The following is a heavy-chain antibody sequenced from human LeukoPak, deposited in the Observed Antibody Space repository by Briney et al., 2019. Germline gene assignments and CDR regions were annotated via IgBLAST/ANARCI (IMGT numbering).Heavy chain of an antibody. CDR3: ARDGGYHSSGPFDY. CDR2: IKQDGSEK. D-gene: IGHD3-22*01. J-gene: IGHJ4*02. CDR1: GFTFSSYW. V-gene: IGHV3-7*01. Sequence: PGGSLRLSRAASGFTFSSYWMSWVRQAPGKGLEWVANIKQDGSEKYYVDSVKGRFTISRDNAKNSLYLQMNSLRAEDTAVYYCARDGGYHSSGPFDYWGQGTLVTVSS.